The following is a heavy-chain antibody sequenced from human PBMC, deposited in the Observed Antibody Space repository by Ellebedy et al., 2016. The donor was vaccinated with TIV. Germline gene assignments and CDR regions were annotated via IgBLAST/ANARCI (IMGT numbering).Heavy chain of an antibody. V-gene: IGHV3-23*01. J-gene: IGHJ4*02. Sequence: GGSLRLSXAASGFTFSSYAMSWVRQAPGKGLEWVSGISGSGGTTYYADSVKGRFTISRDNAKNSLYLQMNSLRVEDTAVYYCARDLGWELLDWGQGTLVTVSS. CDR3: ARDLGWELLD. CDR2: ISGSGGTT. CDR1: GFTFSSYA. D-gene: IGHD1-26*01.